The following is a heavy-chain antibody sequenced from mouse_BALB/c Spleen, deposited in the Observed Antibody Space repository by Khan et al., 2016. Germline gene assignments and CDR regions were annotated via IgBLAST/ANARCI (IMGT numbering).Heavy chain of an antibody. D-gene: IGHD2-2*01. CDR1: GFNIKDTY. Sequence: EVELVESGAELVKPGASVKLSCTASGFNIKDTYMHWVKQRPEQGLEWIGRIDPANVNTKYDAKFQGKATITTDTSSNTAYLQLSSLISEDTAVFYCTREGYDPDWGQGTTLTVSS. J-gene: IGHJ2*01. V-gene: IGHV14-3*02. CDR2: IDPANVNT. CDR3: TREGYDPD.